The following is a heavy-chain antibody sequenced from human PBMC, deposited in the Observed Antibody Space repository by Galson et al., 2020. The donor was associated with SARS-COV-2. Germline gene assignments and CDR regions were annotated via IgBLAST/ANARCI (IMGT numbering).Heavy chain of an antibody. Sequence: SETLSLTCTVSGASISSSSYYWGWIRQPPGKGLEYIGSIYNSGNTYYNPSLRGRVTISVDTSKNQFSLNLSSVTAADTAVYYCARDRGWGQLARKLNEYWGQGTLVTVSS. D-gene: IGHD6-6*01. V-gene: IGHV4-39*07. J-gene: IGHJ4*02. CDR2: IYNSGNT. CDR1: GASISSSSYY. CDR3: ARDRGWGQLARKLNEY.